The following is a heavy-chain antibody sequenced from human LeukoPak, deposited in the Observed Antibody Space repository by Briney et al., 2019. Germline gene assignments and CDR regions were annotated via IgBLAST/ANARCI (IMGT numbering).Heavy chain of an antibody. D-gene: IGHD5-12*01. Sequence: GGTLRLSCAASGFTFSSYGMSWVRQAPGKGLEWVSAISGSGGSTYYADSVKGRFTISRDNAKNSLYLQMNSLRAEDTVVYYCARAVDSGYDLGAYYFDYWGQGTLVTVSS. V-gene: IGHV3-23*01. J-gene: IGHJ4*02. CDR3: ARAVDSGYDLGAYYFDY. CDR1: GFTFSSYG. CDR2: ISGSGGST.